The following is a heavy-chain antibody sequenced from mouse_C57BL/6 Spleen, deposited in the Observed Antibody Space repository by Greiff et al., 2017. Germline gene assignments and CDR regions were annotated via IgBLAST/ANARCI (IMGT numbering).Heavy chain of an antibody. CDR2: IYPRSGNT. CDR3: ARAPGYGSSYVDY. CDR1: GYTFTSYG. J-gene: IGHJ2*01. V-gene: IGHV1-81*01. D-gene: IGHD1-1*01. Sequence: VKLVESGAELARPGASVKLSCTASGYTFTSYGISWVKQRTGQGLEWIGEIYPRSGNTYYNEKFKGKATLTADKSSSTAYMELRSLTSEDSAVYFCARAPGYGSSYVDYWGQGTTLTVSS.